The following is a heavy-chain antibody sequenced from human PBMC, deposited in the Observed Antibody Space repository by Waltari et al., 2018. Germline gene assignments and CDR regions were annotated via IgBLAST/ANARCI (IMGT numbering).Heavy chain of an antibody. J-gene: IGHJ5*02. CDR2: INHSGST. Sequence: QVQLQQWGAGLLKPSETLSLTCAVYGGSFSGYYWSWIRQPPGKGLEWSGEINHSGSTNYNPSLKSRVTISVDTSKNQFSLKLSSVTAADTAVYYCARGVRRAPWYCSSTSCYAGIDPWGQGTLVTVSS. V-gene: IGHV4-34*01. D-gene: IGHD2-2*01. CDR3: ARGVRRAPWYCSSTSCYAGIDP. CDR1: GGSFSGYY.